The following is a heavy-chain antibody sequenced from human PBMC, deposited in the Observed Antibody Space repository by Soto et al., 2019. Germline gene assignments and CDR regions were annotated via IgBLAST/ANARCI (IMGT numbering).Heavy chain of an antibody. CDR2: ITWNSINV. CDR3: VKALSTSWPNGFDP. CDR1: GFTFDEYA. V-gene: IGHV3-9*01. Sequence: EVQLVESGGGLVQPGRSLRLSCEASGFTFDEYAMHWVRQAPGKGLEWVAGITWNSINVGYAESVKGRFTISRDNAKKSLYLHMDSLRVDDTAFYHCVKALSTSWPNGFDPWGQGTLVTVSS. J-gene: IGHJ5*02. D-gene: IGHD2-2*01.